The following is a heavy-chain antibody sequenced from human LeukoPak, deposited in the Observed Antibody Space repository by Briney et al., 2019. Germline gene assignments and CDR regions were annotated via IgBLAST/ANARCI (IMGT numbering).Heavy chain of an antibody. CDR3: ARDLGSSSDD. J-gene: IGHJ4*02. V-gene: IGHV4-59*01. D-gene: IGHD6-6*01. CDR2: IHYTGST. CDR1: GDSTSNFY. Sequence: SETLSLTCTVSGDSTSNFYCNWIRQPPGKGLEWIGFIHYTGSTNYNPSLKTRVTMSVDNSKNQFSLTLNSVTAADTALYYCARDLGSSSDDWGQGTLVTVSS.